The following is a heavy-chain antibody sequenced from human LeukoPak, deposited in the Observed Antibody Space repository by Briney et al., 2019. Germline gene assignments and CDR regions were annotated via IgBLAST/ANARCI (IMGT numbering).Heavy chain of an antibody. CDR1: GYTFTSYG. D-gene: IGHD1-26*01. V-gene: IGHV1-18*01. CDR2: FSAYNCNT. CDR3: EREESGSCSGWFDP. Sequence: ASVNVSCTSSGYTFTSYGITWVRQAPGQGLERVGWFSAYNCNTNYAQKIQGRVTMTTDTSTSTAYLELRSLRSDDTAVTYCEREESGSCSGWFDPWGQGTLVTVSS. J-gene: IGHJ5*02.